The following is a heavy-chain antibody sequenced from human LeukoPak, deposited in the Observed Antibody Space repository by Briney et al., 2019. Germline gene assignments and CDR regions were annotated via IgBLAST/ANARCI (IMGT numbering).Heavy chain of an antibody. V-gene: IGHV4-59*01. CDR2: IYYTGST. Sequence: SETLSLTCAVSGDSISSDYWSWIQQPPGKGPEWIGYIYYTGSTNYSPSLKSRVTISVDTSKNQFSLKLSSVTAADTGVYYCARAVGGYFDYWGQGTLVTVSS. CDR3: ARAVGGYFDY. CDR1: GDSISSDY. J-gene: IGHJ4*02.